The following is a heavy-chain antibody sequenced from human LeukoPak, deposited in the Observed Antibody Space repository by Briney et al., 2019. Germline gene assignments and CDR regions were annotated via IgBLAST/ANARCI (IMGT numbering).Heavy chain of an antibody. J-gene: IGHJ6*03. CDR1: GYTFTSYY. CDR3: ARDRMVKAYYYMDV. D-gene: IGHD3-10*01. CDR2: INPSGGST. V-gene: IGHV1-46*01. Sequence: ASVQVSCKASGYTFTSYYMHWVRQAPGQGRDWMGIINPSGGSTSYAQKFQGRVTMTRDTSTSTAYMELRSLSSADTAVYYCARDRMVKAYYYMDVWGKGTTVTISS.